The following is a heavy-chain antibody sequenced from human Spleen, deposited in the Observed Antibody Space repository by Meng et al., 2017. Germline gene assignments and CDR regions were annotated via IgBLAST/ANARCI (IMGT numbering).Heavy chain of an antibody. CDR1: GYTFTGYY. D-gene: IGHD1-7*01. J-gene: IGHJ4*02. V-gene: IGHV1-2*06. Sequence: ASVKVSCKASGYTFTGYYMHWVRQAPGQGLEWMGRINPNSGGTNYARKVQGRVTMTTDTSTGTAYMEVRSLRSDDTAVYYCARTLNNWNYLFDYWGQGTLVTVSS. CDR3: ARTLNNWNYLFDY. CDR2: INPNSGGT.